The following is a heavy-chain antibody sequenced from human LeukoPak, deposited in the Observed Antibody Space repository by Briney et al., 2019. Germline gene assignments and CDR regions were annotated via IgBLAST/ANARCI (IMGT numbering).Heavy chain of an antibody. CDR2: ISAYNGNT. V-gene: IGHV1-18*01. J-gene: IGHJ3*02. Sequence: ASVKVSCKASGYTFTSYGISWVRQAPGQGLEWMGWISAYNGNTNYAQKLQGRVTMTTDTSTSAAYMELRSLRSDDTAVYYCARDDVAGIAVAGTAFDIWGQGTMVTSLQ. CDR3: ARDDVAGIAVAGTAFDI. D-gene: IGHD6-19*01. CDR1: GYTFTSYG.